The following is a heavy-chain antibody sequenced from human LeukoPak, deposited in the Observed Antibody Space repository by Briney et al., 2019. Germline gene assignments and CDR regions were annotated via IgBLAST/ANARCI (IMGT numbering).Heavy chain of an antibody. D-gene: IGHD2-8*01. V-gene: IGHV3-48*03. Sequence: GGSLRLSCAASGFIFSSYEMNWVRQAPGKGLEWVSYISSSGNTIYYAVSVKGRFTISRDNAKNSLYLQMNSLRAEDTAIYYCAKGGMMVYAVTYIDYWGQGTLVTVSS. CDR1: GFIFSSYE. J-gene: IGHJ4*02. CDR2: ISSSGNTI. CDR3: AKGGMMVYAVTYIDY.